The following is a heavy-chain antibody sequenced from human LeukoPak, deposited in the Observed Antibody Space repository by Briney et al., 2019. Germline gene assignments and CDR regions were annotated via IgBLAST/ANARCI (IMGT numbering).Heavy chain of an antibody. CDR1: GGSISSYY. Sequence: SETLSLTCTVSGGSISSYYWSWIRQPPGKGLEWIGYIYYSGSTNYNPSLKSRVTISVDTSKNQFSLKPSSVTAADTAVYYCARTNTYYDFWSGYSRNNWFDPWGQGTLVTVSS. CDR3: ARTNTYYDFWSGYSRNNWFDP. J-gene: IGHJ5*02. CDR2: IYYSGST. D-gene: IGHD3-3*01. V-gene: IGHV4-59*01.